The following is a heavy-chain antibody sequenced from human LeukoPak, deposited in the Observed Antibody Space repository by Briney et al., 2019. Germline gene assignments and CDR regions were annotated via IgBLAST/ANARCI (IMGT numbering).Heavy chain of an antibody. D-gene: IGHD1-1*01. Sequence: PSETLSLTCTVSGGSISSYYWSWIRQPPGKGLEWIGYIYYSGSTNYNPSLKSRVTISVDTSKNQFSLKLSSVTAADTAVYYCATLTTGDYWGQGTLVTVSS. CDR2: IYYSGST. CDR3: ATLTTGDY. V-gene: IGHV4-59*08. J-gene: IGHJ4*02. CDR1: GGSISSYY.